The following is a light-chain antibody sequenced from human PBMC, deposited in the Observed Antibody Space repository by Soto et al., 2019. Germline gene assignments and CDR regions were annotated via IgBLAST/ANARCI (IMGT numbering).Light chain of an antibody. CDR2: DAS. Sequence: EIVMTQSPTILSVSPGERATLSCRASQSVSSNLAWYQQKPGQAPRLLIYDASTRATGIPARFSGSGSGTEFTLTISSLQSEDFAVYYCQQYNNWLTFGGGTKVDIK. CDR3: QQYNNWLT. J-gene: IGKJ4*01. V-gene: IGKV3-15*01. CDR1: QSVSSN.